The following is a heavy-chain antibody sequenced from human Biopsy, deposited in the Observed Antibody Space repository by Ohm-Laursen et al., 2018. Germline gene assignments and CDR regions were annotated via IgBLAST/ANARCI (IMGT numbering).Heavy chain of an antibody. J-gene: IGHJ4*02. Sequence: SETVSCKASGGTFINYAIRWVRQAPGQGLEWMGGIIPMFGTANYAQMFQGRVTISADESTSTSYMELSSLTTEDTAIYYCARGPHSGSHSCFDYWGRGTLATVSS. D-gene: IGHD1-26*01. V-gene: IGHV1-69*13. CDR3: ARGPHSGSHSCFDY. CDR2: IIPMFGTA. CDR1: GGTFINYA.